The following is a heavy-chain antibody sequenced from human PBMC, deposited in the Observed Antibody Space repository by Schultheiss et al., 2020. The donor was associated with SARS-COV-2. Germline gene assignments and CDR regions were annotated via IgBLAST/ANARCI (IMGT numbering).Heavy chain of an antibody. J-gene: IGHJ6*02. CDR1: GFTFRDYS. CDR2: VSGSGDVT. CDR3: AREYYCSGGSCYAYYYYYYGMDV. Sequence: GGSLRLSCAASGFTFRDYSMTWVRQAPGKGLQWVSVVSGSGDVTFYADSVKGRFTISRDNSENMLYLEMDSLRAEDTGLYYCAREYYCSGGSCYAYYYYYYGMDVWGQGTTVTVSS. D-gene: IGHD2-15*01. V-gene: IGHV3-23*01.